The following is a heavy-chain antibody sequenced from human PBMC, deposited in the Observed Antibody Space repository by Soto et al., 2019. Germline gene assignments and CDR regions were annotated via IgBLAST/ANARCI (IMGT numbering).Heavy chain of an antibody. Sequence: SETLSLTCTVSGGSISSGGYCWSWIRQHPGKGLEWIGYIYYSGSTYYNPSLKSRVTISVDTSKNQFSLKLSSVTAADTAVYYCARGWYCTNGVCYSPHAFDIWGQGTMVTVSS. J-gene: IGHJ3*02. V-gene: IGHV4-31*03. CDR3: ARGWYCTNGVCYSPHAFDI. D-gene: IGHD2-8*01. CDR2: IYYSGST. CDR1: GGSISSGGYC.